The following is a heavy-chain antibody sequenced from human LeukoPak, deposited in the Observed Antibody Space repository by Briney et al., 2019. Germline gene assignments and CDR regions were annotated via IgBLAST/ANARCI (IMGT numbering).Heavy chain of an antibody. V-gene: IGHV3-23*01. D-gene: IGHD2-15*01. CDR2: ISVISDRGGST. J-gene: IGHJ4*02. CDR3: AKGRRDSCYSDCDY. CDR1: GFTFSSYA. Sequence: PGGSLRLSCAASGFTFSSYAMIWVRQAPGKGLEWVSVISVISDRGGSTYYADSVKGRFTISRDNSKNTLYLQMNSLRAEDTAIYYGAKGRRDSCYSDCDYWGQGTLVTVSS.